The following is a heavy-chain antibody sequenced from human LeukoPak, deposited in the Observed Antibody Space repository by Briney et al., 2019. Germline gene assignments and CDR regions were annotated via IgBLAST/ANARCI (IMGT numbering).Heavy chain of an antibody. J-gene: IGHJ4*02. V-gene: IGHV4-61*01. CDR2: IYYSGST. CDR3: ARGIAAAGGVVLDY. D-gene: IGHD6-13*01. Sequence: PSETLSLTCAVSGGSISSGSYYWSWIRQPPGKGLEWIGYIYYSGSTNYNPSLKSRVTISVDTSKNQFSLKLSSVTAADTAVYYCARGIAAAGGVVLDYWGQGTLVTVSS. CDR1: GGSISSGSYY.